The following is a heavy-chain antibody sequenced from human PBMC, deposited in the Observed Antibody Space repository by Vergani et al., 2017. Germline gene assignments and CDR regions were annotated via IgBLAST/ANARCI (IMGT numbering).Heavy chain of an antibody. CDR3: ARVNTETNGHLYYYYYMDV. Sequence: QVQLQQWGGGLLKPSETLSLTCVVNGGSFTSYHWTWIRQSPGEGLEWVGDIDHTGRPDYNPSLKSRLTMSVDKSRNHFSLTLHSVTATDTAIYFCARVNTETNGHLYYYYYMDVWGQGTAGTVS. CDR2: IDHTGRP. CDR1: GGSFTSYH. D-gene: IGHD4-11*01. V-gene: IGHV4-34*01. J-gene: IGHJ6*03.